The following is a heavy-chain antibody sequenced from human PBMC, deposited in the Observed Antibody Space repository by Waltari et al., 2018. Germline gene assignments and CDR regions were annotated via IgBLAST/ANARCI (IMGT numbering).Heavy chain of an antibody. V-gene: IGHV3-23*01. Sequence: EVQLLESGGGLVQPGGSLRLSCAVSGFTFRNYAMSWVRQTPGKGLEWVSAISVGGDSTYYAGSVKGRFTVSRDNSKHTLYLQMNSLRAEDTAVYYCAEDQGEIVVGQFDPWGQGTLVTVSS. CDR1: GFTFRNYA. CDR3: AEDQGEIVVGQFDP. J-gene: IGHJ5*02. D-gene: IGHD2-15*01. CDR2: ISVGGDST.